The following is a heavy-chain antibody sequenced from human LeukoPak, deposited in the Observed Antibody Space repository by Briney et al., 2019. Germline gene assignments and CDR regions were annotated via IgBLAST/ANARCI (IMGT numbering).Heavy chain of an antibody. Sequence: ASVKVSCKASGYTFTSYTIHWVRQAPGQRLEWMGWINAGNGNTKYSQEFQDRVTITRDTSAITAYMELSSLRSEDMAVYYCARARYETRIWPKSRYDYYHYMDVWGKGTTVTVSS. J-gene: IGHJ6*03. V-gene: IGHV1-3*03. D-gene: IGHD3-3*01. CDR1: GYTFTSYT. CDR3: ARARYETRIWPKSRYDYYHYMDV. CDR2: INAGNGNT.